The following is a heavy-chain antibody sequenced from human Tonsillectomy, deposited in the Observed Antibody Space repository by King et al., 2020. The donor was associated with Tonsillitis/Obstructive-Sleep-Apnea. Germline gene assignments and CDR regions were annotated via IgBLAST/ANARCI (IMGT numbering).Heavy chain of an antibody. V-gene: IGHV3-66*01. Sequence: EVQLVESGGGLVQPGGSLRLSCAASGFTVSSNYMSWVRQAPGKGLEWVSVIYSGGSTYYADSVKGRFTISRDNSKNTLYLQMNSLRAEDTAVYYCARATYYYDSSGPRDYWGQGTLVTVSS. CDR3: ARATYYYDSSGPRDY. J-gene: IGHJ4*02. CDR1: GFTVSSNY. D-gene: IGHD3-22*01. CDR2: IYSGGST.